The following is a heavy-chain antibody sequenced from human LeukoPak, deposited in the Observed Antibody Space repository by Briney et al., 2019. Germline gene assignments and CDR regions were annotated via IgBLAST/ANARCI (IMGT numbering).Heavy chain of an antibody. CDR3: ARGDTMVRGVIKAYYYYYMDV. CDR1: GFTFSSYW. CDR2: IKQDGSEK. V-gene: IGHV3-7*01. J-gene: IGHJ6*03. Sequence: GGSLRLSCAASGFTFSSYWMSWVRQAPGKGLEWVANIKQDGSEKYYVDSVKGRFTISRDNAKSSLYLQMNSLRAEDTAVYYCARGDTMVRGVIKAYYYYYMDVWGKGTTVTVSS. D-gene: IGHD3-10*01.